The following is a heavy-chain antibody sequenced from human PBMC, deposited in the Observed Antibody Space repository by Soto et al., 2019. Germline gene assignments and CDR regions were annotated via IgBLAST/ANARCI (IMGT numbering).Heavy chain of an antibody. CDR2: IFYSGNT. D-gene: IGHD3-10*01. V-gene: IGHV4-31*03. Sequence: NPWETLSLTCTVSGNSISTGAYYWSWLRQHPVKGLEWIGHIFYSGNTHYSPSLESRVTISVDTSKNQFSIKLTSVTVADTAVYYCAREGRSAAPQAGFDLWGQGTLVTVSS. CDR3: AREGRSAAPQAGFDL. CDR1: GNSISTGAYY. J-gene: IGHJ4*02.